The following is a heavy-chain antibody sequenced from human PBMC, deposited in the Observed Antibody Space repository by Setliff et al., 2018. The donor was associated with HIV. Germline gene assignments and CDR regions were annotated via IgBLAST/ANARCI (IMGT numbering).Heavy chain of an antibody. J-gene: IGHJ4*03. D-gene: IGHD2-15*01. Sequence: GESLKISCKGSGYSFTTYWIGWVRQMPGKGLEWMGIIYPGDSDTRYSPSFQGQVTISADKSISTAYLQWSSLKASDTAMYYCATSPLGYCSGGSCSHYFDYWVPETLLVTVS. CDR3: ATSPLGYCSGGSCSHYFDY. CDR1: GYSFTTYW. CDR2: IYPGDSDT. V-gene: IGHV5-51*01.